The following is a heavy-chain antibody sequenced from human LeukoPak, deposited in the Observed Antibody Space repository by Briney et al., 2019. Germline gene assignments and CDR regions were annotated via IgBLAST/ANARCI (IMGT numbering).Heavy chain of an antibody. J-gene: IGHJ6*02. CDR3: AGVLSTLRGLMKNYHYAMDV. CDR1: GLTFSSYV. Sequence: GGSLRLPCAASGLTFSSYVMAWVRQAPGKGLEWVPRERKGGDSTYNADSVRGRFPMSRDKYNNTVYLHLNNLGADDTAVYYCAGVLSTLRGLMKNYHYAMDVWGRGTTVTVSS. CDR2: ERKGGDST. V-gene: IGHV3-23*01. D-gene: IGHD3-10*01.